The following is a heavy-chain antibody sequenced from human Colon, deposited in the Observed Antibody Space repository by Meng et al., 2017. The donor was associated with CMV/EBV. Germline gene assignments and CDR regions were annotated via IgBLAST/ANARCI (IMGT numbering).Heavy chain of an antibody. V-gene: IGHV1-18*01. Sequence: ASVKVSCKASGYTFTNYGINWVRQAPGQGLEWMGWISAYNGKTNYAQKLQGRVTMTTDTSTGTAYMELRSLRSDDTAVYYCARGGRKSSGGDCYCLFWGQGTLVTVSS. CDR3: ARGGRKSSGGDCYCLF. D-gene: IGHD2-21*01. J-gene: IGHJ4*02. CDR2: ISAYNGKT. CDR1: GYTFTNYG.